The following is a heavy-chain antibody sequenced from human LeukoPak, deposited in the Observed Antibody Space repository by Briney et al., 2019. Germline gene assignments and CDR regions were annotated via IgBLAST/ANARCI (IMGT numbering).Heavy chain of an antibody. CDR2: IESDGSIT. V-gene: IGHV3-74*01. CDR3: ARDTVTMIAH. J-gene: IGHJ4*02. CDR1: GFTFTTYW. D-gene: IGHD3-22*01. Sequence: PGGSLRLSCAASGFTFTTYWMHWVRQAPGKGLVWVSRIESDGSITDYADSVKGRFTISRDNAKNTLYLQMNSLRAEDTAVYYCARDTVTMIAHWGQGTLVTVSS.